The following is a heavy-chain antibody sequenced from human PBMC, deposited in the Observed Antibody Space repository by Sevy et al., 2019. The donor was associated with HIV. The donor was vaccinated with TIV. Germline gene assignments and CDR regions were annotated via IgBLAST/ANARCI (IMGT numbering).Heavy chain of an antibody. V-gene: IGHV3-15*01. CDR1: GFTFSKAW. J-gene: IGHJ4*02. Sequence: GESLKISCVASGFTFSKAWMSWVRQAPGKGLEWVGRIKSKTDGATRDLAAPVKGRIIISRDDSKNTLYLQISNLKIEDTGVYFCAAGVGASDFDYWGQGPLVTVSS. D-gene: IGHD1-26*01. CDR3: AAGVGASDFDY. CDR2: IKSKTDGATR.